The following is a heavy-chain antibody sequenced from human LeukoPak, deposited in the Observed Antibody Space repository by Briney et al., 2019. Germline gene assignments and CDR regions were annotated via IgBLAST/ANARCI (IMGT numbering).Heavy chain of an antibody. CDR1: GFTFSRYW. CDR2: INSDGSST. V-gene: IGHV3-74*01. D-gene: IGHD3/OR15-3a*01. Sequence: PGGSLRLSCAASGFTFSRYWMHWVRQAPGKGLLWVSRINSDGSSTYYADSVKGRFTTSRDNAKNALHLQMNSLTAEDTAVYYCVLDLFSSFAFDIWGQGTMVNVSS. J-gene: IGHJ3*02. CDR3: VLDLFSSFAFDI.